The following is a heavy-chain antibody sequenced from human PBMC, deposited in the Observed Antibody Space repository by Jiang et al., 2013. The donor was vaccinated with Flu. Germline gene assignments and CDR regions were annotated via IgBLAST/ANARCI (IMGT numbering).Heavy chain of an antibody. J-gene: IGHJ4*02. CDR2: IYPGDSDT. Sequence: GAEVKKPGESLRISCKGSGYSFSSYWIGWVRQLPGKGLEWMGIIYPGDSDTRYSPSFQGQVTISADKSISIAYLQWSSLKASDTAMYYCARHQFSSGYSTPDFDYWGQGTQVTVSS. V-gene: IGHV5-51*01. D-gene: IGHD3-22*01. CDR3: ARHQFSSGYSTPDFDY. CDR1: GYSFSSYW.